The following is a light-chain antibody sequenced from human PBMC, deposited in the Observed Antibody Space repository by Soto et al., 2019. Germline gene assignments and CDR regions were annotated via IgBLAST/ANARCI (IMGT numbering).Light chain of an antibody. CDR1: SSNIGNNF. J-gene: IGLJ2*01. CDR3: ATWDASLSAVV. Sequence: QSVLTQPPSVSAAPGQKVTISCFGSSSNIGNNFVSWYQQFPATAPKLLIYDNNKRPSGIPDRFSGSKSGTSATLGITGLQTGDEADYYCATWDASLSAVVFGGGTKLTVL. V-gene: IGLV1-51*01. CDR2: DNN.